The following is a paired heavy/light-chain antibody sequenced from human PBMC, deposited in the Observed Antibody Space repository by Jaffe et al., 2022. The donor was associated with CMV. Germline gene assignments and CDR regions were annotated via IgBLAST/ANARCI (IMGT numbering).Heavy chain of an antibody. CDR1: GFTFSTHD. J-gene: IGHJ4*02. CDR3: IKGPGVVVDY. D-gene: IGHD3-3*01. CDR2: IRFNSADT. V-gene: IGHV3-23*01. Sequence: EVQLLESGGGLVQPGGSLRLSCAASGFTFSTHDMTWVRQAPGKGLEWVASIRFNSADTFYTDSVKGRFTISRDNSKNTLFLQMIRLRVEDTAVYYCIKGPGVVVDYWGQGTLVTVSS.
Light chain of an antibody. J-gene: IGLJ3*02. CDR3: LLLYSGARPWV. CDR2: DTG. CDR1: TGAVTSGHY. Sequence: QAVVTQEPSLTVSPGGTVTLTCDSSTGAVTSGHYPYWFQQKPGQAPRTLISDTGNKHSWTPARFSGSLLGDRAALTLSGAQPEDEADYYCLLLYSGARPWVFGGGTKLTVL. V-gene: IGLV7-46*01.